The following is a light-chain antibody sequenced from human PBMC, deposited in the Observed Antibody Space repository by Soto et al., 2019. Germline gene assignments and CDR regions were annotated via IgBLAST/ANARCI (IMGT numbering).Light chain of an antibody. CDR3: GTWDSSLSGLYV. CDR1: SSNIGNDY. Sequence: QSVLTQPPSVSAAPGQEVTISCSGGSSNIGNDYVSWYQQLPGTAPKLLIYENYKRPSGIPDRFSGSKSGTSATLGITGLQTGDEADYYCGTWDSSLSGLYVFGTGTKATVL. CDR2: ENY. V-gene: IGLV1-51*02. J-gene: IGLJ1*01.